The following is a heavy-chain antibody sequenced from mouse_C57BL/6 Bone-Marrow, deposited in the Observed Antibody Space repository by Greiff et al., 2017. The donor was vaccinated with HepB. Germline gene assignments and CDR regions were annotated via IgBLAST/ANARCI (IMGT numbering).Heavy chain of an antibody. Sequence: DVKLQESGAELVRPGASVKLSCTASGFNIKDDYMHWVKQRPEQGLEWIGWIDPENGDTEYASKFQGKATITADTSSNTAYLQLSSLTSEDTAVYYCTTAQATSYAMDYWGQGTSVTVSS. V-gene: IGHV14-4*01. J-gene: IGHJ4*01. CDR1: GFNIKDDY. D-gene: IGHD3-2*02. CDR2: IDPENGDT. CDR3: TTAQATSYAMDY.